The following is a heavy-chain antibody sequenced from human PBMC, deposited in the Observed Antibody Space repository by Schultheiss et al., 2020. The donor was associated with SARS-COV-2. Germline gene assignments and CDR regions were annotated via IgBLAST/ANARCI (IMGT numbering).Heavy chain of an antibody. J-gene: IGHJ4*02. CDR3: ARARPKAGEVDY. Sequence: SETLSLTCTVSGGSISSGGYYWSWIRQPPGKGLEWIGYIYYSGSTNYNPSLKSRVTISVDTSKNQFSLKLSSVTAADTAVYYCARARPKAGEVDYWGQGTLVTAPQ. D-gene: IGHD3-10*01. CDR2: IYYSGST. V-gene: IGHV4-61*08. CDR1: GGSISSGGYY.